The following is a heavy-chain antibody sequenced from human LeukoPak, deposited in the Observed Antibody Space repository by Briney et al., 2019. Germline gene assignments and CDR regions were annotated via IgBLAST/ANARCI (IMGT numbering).Heavy chain of an antibody. CDR2: IKQDGSEK. J-gene: IGHJ4*02. D-gene: IGHD3-10*01. CDR3: ARQTSVLLWFGESEGLDY. V-gene: IGHV3-7*01. CDR1: GFTFSSYW. Sequence: GGSLRLSCAASGFTFSSYWMSWVRQAPGKGLEWVANIKQDGSEKYYVDSVKGRFTISRDNAKNSLYLQMKSLRAEDTAVYYCARQTSVLLWFGESEGLDYWGQGTLVTVSS.